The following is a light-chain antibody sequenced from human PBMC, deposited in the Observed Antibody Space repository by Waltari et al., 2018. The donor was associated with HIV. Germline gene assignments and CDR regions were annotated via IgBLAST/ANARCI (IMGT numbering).Light chain of an antibody. Sequence: QAGLTQQPAVSQALGQTATLSCTGRDDDVGNDGAAWLQQYQGLPPKLLSYRNNKRASGISHKFSAARAGNTVFLTIAGLQPEDEADYYCSAWDGRLSAWVFGGGTKLTVL. CDR1: DDDVGNDG. V-gene: IGLV10-54*04. J-gene: IGLJ3*02. CDR3: SAWDGRLSAWV. CDR2: RNN.